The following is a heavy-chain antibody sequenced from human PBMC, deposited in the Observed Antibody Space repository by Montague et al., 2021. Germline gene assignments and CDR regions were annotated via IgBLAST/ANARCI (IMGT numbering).Heavy chain of an antibody. CDR1: GGSISNYF. Sequence: SETLSLTCTVSGGSISNYFWTWIRQPPGKGLEWIGFISYSGRTNFNPSLKSRVTISLDTSKNQFSLNLSPVTAADTAVYYCARERDRYYYMDIWGKGTTITVSS. CDR2: ISYSGRT. V-gene: IGHV4-59*13. CDR3: ARERDRYYYMDI. J-gene: IGHJ6*03.